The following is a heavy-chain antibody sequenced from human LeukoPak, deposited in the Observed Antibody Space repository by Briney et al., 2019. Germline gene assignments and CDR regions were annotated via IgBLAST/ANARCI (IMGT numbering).Heavy chain of an antibody. Sequence: GGSLRLSCAASGFTFSNYAMSWVRQAPGKGLEWVSTISGSGGSTFYADSVKGRFTISRDNSKNTLYLQMNSLRAEDTAVYYCAKDRDGMGVWGQGTTVTVSS. D-gene: IGHD3-10*01. CDR3: AKDRDGMGV. CDR1: GFTFSNYA. J-gene: IGHJ6*02. V-gene: IGHV3-23*01. CDR2: ISGSGGST.